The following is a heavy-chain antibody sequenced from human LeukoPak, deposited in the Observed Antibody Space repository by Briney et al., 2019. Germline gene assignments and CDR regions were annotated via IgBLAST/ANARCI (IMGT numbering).Heavy chain of an antibody. V-gene: IGHV1-2*02. D-gene: IGHD2-21*01. CDR2: INPNSGGT. CDR3: AKDAIVRDLSNSDY. Sequence: GASVSLSCKASGYTFTNYYIHWVRQAPGQGLGWMGWINPNSGGTSYAQKFQGRVTMTRDTSISTSYMELSRLTSDDTAVYYCAKDAIVRDLSNSDYWGEGTLVSVS. CDR1: GYTFTNYY. J-gene: IGHJ4*02.